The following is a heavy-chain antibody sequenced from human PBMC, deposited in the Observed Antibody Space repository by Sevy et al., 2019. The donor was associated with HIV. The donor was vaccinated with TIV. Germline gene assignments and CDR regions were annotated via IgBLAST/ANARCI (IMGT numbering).Heavy chain of an antibody. D-gene: IGHD1-26*01. CDR1: AGSFSGYY. CDR3: ARGWGIVGATTLSSFDY. J-gene: IGHJ4*02. CDR2: INHSGST. Sequence: SETLSLTCAVYAGSFSGYYWSWIRQPPGKGLEWIGEINHSGSTNYNPSLKSRVTISVDTSKNQFSLKLSSVTAADTAVYYCARGWGIVGATTLSSFDYWGQGTLVTVSS. V-gene: IGHV4-34*01.